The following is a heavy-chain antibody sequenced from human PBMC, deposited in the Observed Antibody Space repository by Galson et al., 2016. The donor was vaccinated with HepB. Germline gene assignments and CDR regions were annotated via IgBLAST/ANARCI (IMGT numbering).Heavy chain of an antibody. CDR3: ARGITPFLRFDP. CDR2: ISTSGRT. Sequence: TLSLTCAVSGDSTSSGSYYWSWIRRPAGEGLEWIGHISTSGRTKYNPSLKDRVTISLDTSKNQFSLSLNSVTAADTAVYYCARGITPFLRFDPWGPGTLVTVSS. CDR1: GDSTSSGSYY. V-gene: IGHV4-61*09. J-gene: IGHJ5*02.